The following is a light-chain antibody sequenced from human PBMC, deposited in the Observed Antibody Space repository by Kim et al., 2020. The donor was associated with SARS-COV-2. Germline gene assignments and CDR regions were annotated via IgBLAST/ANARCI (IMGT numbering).Light chain of an antibody. CDR2: AAS. CDR3: QQYYSYPYT. Sequence: AIRITQSPSSLSASTGDRVTITCRASQGISSYLAWYQQKPRKAPKLLIYAASTLQSGVPSRFSGSGSGTDFTLTISCLQSEDFATYYCQQYYSYPYTFGQGTKLEI. CDR1: QGISSY. J-gene: IGKJ2*01. V-gene: IGKV1-8*01.